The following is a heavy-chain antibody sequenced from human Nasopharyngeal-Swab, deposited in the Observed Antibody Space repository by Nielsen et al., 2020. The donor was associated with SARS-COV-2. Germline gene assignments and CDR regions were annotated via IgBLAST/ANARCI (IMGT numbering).Heavy chain of an antibody. D-gene: IGHD6-13*01. CDR2: ITSGSSYI. Sequence: GESLKISCAASGFTFSSYSMNWVRQAPGKGLEWVSSITSGSSYIYYADSVKGRFTISRDNAKNSLFLQMNSLRAEDTAVYYCARDAARSWYNWFDPWGQGTLVTVSS. CDR1: GFTFSSYS. J-gene: IGHJ5*02. CDR3: ARDAARSWYNWFDP. V-gene: IGHV3-21*01.